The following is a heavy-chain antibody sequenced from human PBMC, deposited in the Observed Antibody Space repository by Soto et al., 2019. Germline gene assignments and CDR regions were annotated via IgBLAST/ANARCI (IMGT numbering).Heavy chain of an antibody. CDR2: FDPEDGET. CDR1: GYTLTELS. J-gene: IGHJ4*02. CDR3: ATVGRPGAAYPQFDS. D-gene: IGHD6-13*01. Sequence: XSVKVSCKVSGYTLTELSMHWVRQAPGKGLEWMGGFDPEDGETIYAQKFQGRVTMTEDTSTDTAYMGLSSLRSEDTAVYYCATVGRPGAAYPQFDSWGQGTLVTVSS. V-gene: IGHV1-24*01.